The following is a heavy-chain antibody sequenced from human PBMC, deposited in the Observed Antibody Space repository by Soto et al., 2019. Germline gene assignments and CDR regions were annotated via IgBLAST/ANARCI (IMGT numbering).Heavy chain of an antibody. D-gene: IGHD1-7*01. CDR3: AKDRRAGGNYGFYSDF. CDR2: SSATGSGT. J-gene: IGHJ4*02. CDR1: GFTFSSYG. Sequence: GGSLRLSCAVSGFTFSSYGMTWVRQAPGKGLEWISFSSATGSGTYYADSVKGRFTISRDNSKNTLYLQMTSLRADDTAVYYCAKDRRAGGNYGFYSDFWGQGALVTVSS. V-gene: IGHV3-23*01.